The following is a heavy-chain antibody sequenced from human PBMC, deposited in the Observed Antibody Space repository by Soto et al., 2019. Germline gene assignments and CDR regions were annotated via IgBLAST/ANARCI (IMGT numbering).Heavy chain of an antibody. Sequence: QVQLQESGPGLVKPSQTLSLTCTVSGGSISSGGYYWSWIRQPPGKGLEWIGYIYYSGSTYYNPSLKSRVTISVDTSKNQFSLKLSSVTAADTAVYYCATQRLYYDYVLGYFDYWGQGTLVTVSS. V-gene: IGHV4-31*03. J-gene: IGHJ4*02. CDR3: ATQRLYYDYVLGYFDY. CDR2: IYYSGST. D-gene: IGHD3-16*01. CDR1: GGSISSGGYY.